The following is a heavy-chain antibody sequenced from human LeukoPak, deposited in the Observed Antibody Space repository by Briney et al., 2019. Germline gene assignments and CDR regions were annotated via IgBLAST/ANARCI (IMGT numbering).Heavy chain of an antibody. V-gene: IGHV3-74*01. J-gene: IGHJ4*02. D-gene: IGHD3-10*01. CDR3: ARGSLDSGSYYAGY. CDR1: GFTFSSYW. Sequence: GGSLRLSCGASGFTFSSYWMHWVRQAPGKGLVWVSGINSDGGTTTYADSVKGRFTISRDNSKNTLYLQMNSLRAEDTAVYYCARGSLDSGSYYAGYWGQGTLVTVSS. CDR2: INSDGGTT.